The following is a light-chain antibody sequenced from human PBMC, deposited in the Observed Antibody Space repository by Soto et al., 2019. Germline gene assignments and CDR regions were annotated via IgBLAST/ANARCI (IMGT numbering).Light chain of an antibody. V-gene: IGKV1-5*01. CDR2: DAA. Sequence: DIQMTQSPSTLSASVGDRVTITCRASQSISGWLAWYQQKPGKAPKLLIYDAANLESGVPSRFSGSGSGTEFTLTISSLQPDDFATYFCQQYNSYSLSFGGGTRVVV. CDR1: QSISGW. CDR3: QQYNSYSLS. J-gene: IGKJ4*01.